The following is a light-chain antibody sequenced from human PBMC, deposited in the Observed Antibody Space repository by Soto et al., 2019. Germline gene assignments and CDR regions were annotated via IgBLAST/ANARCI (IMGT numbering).Light chain of an antibody. V-gene: IGLV1-44*01. CDR1: SSNIGRNT. J-gene: IGLJ2*01. CDR2: SDN. CDR3: AAWDDSLNGMV. Sequence: QSVLTQPPSASGTPGQRVTISCSGSSSNIGRNTVNWNQQLPGTAPKLLIYSDNQRPSGVPDRFSVSKSGTSVSLAISGLQSDDEADYYCAAWDDSLNGMVFGGGTKLTVL.